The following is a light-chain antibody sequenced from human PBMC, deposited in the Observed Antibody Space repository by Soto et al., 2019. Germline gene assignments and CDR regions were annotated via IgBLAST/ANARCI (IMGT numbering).Light chain of an antibody. V-gene: IGLV2-14*01. CDR2: EVS. Sequence: QSVLTQPASVSGSPGQSITISCPGTSCDVGGHNYVSWSQQHPGKAPKLMIYEVSNRPSGVSNRFSGSKSGNTASLTISGLQAEDEADYYCSSYTSSSTLYVFGTGTKVTVL. CDR1: SCDVGGHNY. CDR3: SSYTSSSTLYV. J-gene: IGLJ1*01.